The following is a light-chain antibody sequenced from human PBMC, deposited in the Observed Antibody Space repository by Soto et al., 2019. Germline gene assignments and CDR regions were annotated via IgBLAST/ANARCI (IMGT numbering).Light chain of an antibody. CDR1: QSLLYNNTYNY. CDR3: MQALQSLT. J-gene: IGKJ5*01. CDR2: FGS. V-gene: IGKV2-28*01. Sequence: DIVMTQSPLFLPVTPGEPASISCRSSQSLLYNNTYNYLDWYVQKPGQSPQLLIYFGSNRAPGVPDRFSGSGSGTDFTLKINRVEAEDVGTYYCMQALQSLTFGQGTRLEI.